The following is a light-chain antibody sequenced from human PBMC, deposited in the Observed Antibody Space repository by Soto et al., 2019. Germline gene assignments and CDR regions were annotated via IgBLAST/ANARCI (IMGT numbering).Light chain of an antibody. Sequence: QSALTQPASVSGSPGQSITISCTGTSSDVGGYNYVSWYQQHPGKAPKLMIYEVSNRPSGVSNRFSGSKSGNTASLTISGLQAEDEADYYCSSYTSTGTLYVFGTGTKLNVL. CDR3: SSYTSTGTLYV. CDR1: SSDVGGYNY. J-gene: IGLJ1*01. CDR2: EVS. V-gene: IGLV2-14*01.